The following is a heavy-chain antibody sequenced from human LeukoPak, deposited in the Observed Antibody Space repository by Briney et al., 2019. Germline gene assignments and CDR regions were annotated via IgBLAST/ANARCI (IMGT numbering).Heavy chain of an antibody. Sequence: SETLSLTCAVYGGSFSGYYSSWIRQPPGKGLEWIGEINHSGSTNYNPSLKSRVTISVDTSKNQFSLKLSSVTAADTAVYYCARVPYQMGAWYFDYWGQGTLVTVSS. CDR1: GGSFSGYY. V-gene: IGHV4-34*01. CDR3: ARVPYQMGAWYFDY. D-gene: IGHD3-16*01. J-gene: IGHJ4*02. CDR2: INHSGST.